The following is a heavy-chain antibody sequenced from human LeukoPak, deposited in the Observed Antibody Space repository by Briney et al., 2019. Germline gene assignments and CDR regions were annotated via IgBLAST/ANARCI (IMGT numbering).Heavy chain of an antibody. CDR3: AKDGKVVITLFDY. V-gene: IGHV3-23*01. CDR2: ISGSGGST. D-gene: IGHD3-22*01. Sequence: PGGFLRLSCAASGFTFSSYAMSWVRQAPGKGLEWVSAISGSGGSTYYADSVKGRFTISRDNSKNTLYLQMNSLRAEDTAVYYCAKDGKVVITLFDYWGQGTLVTVSS. CDR1: GFTFSSYA. J-gene: IGHJ4*02.